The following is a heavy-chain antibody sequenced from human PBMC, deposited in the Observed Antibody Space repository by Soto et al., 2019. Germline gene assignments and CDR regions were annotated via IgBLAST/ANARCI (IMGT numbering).Heavy chain of an antibody. V-gene: IGHV1-18*01. CDR2: INFKNGNT. J-gene: IGHJ4*02. CDR3: AREWCSRTSCYGVDY. CDR1: GYTLTDYV. Sequence: ASVKVSCKASGYTLTDYVITWVRQAPGQGLEWMGWINFKNGNTNYAQKLHARVTMTTDKSASTAYMELRSLRSDDTAVYYCAREWCSRTSCYGVDYWGQGTPVTVSS. D-gene: IGHD2-2*01.